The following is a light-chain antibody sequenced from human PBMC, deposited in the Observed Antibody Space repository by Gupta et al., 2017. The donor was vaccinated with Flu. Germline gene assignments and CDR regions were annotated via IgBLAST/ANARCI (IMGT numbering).Light chain of an antibody. J-gene: IGKJ4*01. CDR3: QQSDSTPNT. Sequence: DIQMTQSPSSLSASVGDRVTITCRASQSISSYLNWYQQKPGKAPKLLIYAASSLQSGVPSRFSGSGSGTDFTLTISMLQPEDFATYYFQQSDSTPNTFGGGTKLEIK. V-gene: IGKV1-39*01. CDR2: AAS. CDR1: QSISSY.